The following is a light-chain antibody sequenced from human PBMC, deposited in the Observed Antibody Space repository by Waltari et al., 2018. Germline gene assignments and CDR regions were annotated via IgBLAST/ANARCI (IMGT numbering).Light chain of an antibody. CDR2: WAS. Sequence: DIVMTQSPDSLAVSLGERATSNCKSSQSILYSSNHKNYLAWYQQKPGQPPKLLIYWASTRESGVPDRFSGSGSGTDFTLTISSLQAEDVAVYYCHQYYTTPYTFGQGTKLEIK. V-gene: IGKV4-1*01. CDR1: QSILYSSNHKNY. CDR3: HQYYTTPYT. J-gene: IGKJ2*01.